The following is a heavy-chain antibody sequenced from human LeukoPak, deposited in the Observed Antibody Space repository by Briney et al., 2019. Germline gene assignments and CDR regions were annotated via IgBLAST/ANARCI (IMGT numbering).Heavy chain of an antibody. J-gene: IGHJ4*02. V-gene: IGHV4-39*01. CDR1: GGSISSSSYY. CDR2: ISPSGST. CDR3: VQKLVGTTLDY. D-gene: IGHD6-6*01. Sequence: ASETLSLTCIVSGGSISSSSYYWVWIRQPPGEGLEWIGTISPSGSTHHNPSLKSRVTISVDTFKIQFSLKLSSVTVADTAVYYCVQKLVGTTLDYWGQGALVTVSS.